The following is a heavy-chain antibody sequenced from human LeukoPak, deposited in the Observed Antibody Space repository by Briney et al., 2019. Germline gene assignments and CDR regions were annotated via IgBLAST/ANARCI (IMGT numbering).Heavy chain of an antibody. V-gene: IGHV3-23*01. Sequence: PGGSLRLFCAASGFTFSSYAMSWVRQAPGKGLEWVSAISGSGGSTYYADSVKGRFTVSRDNSKNTLYLQMNSLRAEDTAVYYCAKECPRYAVAGDWFDPWGQGTLVTVSS. CDR3: AKECPRYAVAGDWFDP. J-gene: IGHJ5*02. CDR1: GFTFSSYA. D-gene: IGHD6-19*01. CDR2: ISGSGGST.